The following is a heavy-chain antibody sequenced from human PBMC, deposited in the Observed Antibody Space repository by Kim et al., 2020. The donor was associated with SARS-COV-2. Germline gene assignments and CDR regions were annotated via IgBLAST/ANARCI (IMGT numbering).Heavy chain of an antibody. CDR1: GDSVSSNSAA. V-gene: IGHV6-1*01. J-gene: IGHJ5*02. Sequence: SQTLSLTCAISGDSVSSNSAAWNWIRQSPSRGLEWLGRTYYRSKWYNDYAVSVKSRITINPDTSKNQFSLQLNSVTPEDTAVYYCARDHPVSSGWNIGSNWFDPWGQGTLVPVSS. CDR2: TYYRSKWYN. CDR3: ARDHPVSSGWNIGSNWFDP. D-gene: IGHD6-19*01.